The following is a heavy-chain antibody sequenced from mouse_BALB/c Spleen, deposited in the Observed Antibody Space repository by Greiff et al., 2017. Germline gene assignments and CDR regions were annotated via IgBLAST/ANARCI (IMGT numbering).Heavy chain of an antibody. J-gene: IGHJ1*01. Sequence: VQLQQSGPELVKPGASVKISCKASGYTFTDYNMHWVKQSHGKSLEWIGYIYPYNGGTGYNQKFKSKATLTVDNSSSTAYMELRSLTSEDSAVYYCARTYYGNYWYFDVWGAGTTVTVSS. CDR2: IYPYNGGT. CDR1: GYTFTDYN. D-gene: IGHD2-10*01. CDR3: ARTYYGNYWYFDV. V-gene: IGHV1S29*02.